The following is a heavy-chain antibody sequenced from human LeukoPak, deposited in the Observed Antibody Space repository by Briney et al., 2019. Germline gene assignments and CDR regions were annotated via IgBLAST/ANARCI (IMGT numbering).Heavy chain of an antibody. V-gene: IGHV5-51*01. CDR2: LYPGHSDT. Sequence: LYPGHSDTRYSPSFHGQVTISADKPISTAYLQWSSLTASDTAMYYCARHRPYSSGWRHFDYWGQGTLVTVSS. CDR3: ARHRPYSSGWRHFDY. D-gene: IGHD6-19*01. J-gene: IGHJ4*02.